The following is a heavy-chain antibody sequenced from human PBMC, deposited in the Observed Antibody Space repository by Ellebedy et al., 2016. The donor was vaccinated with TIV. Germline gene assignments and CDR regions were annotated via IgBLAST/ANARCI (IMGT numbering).Heavy chain of an antibody. V-gene: IGHV3-21*01. J-gene: IGHJ4*02. D-gene: IGHD1-26*01. CDR2: ISSSSSYI. CDR1: GFTFSSYS. Sequence: GGSLRLSXAASGFTFSSYSMNWVRQAPGKGLEWVSYISSSSSYIYYADSVKGRFTISRDNAKNSLSLQMNSLRAEDTAVYYCARDPEVGAFDYWGQGTLVTVSS. CDR3: ARDPEVGAFDY.